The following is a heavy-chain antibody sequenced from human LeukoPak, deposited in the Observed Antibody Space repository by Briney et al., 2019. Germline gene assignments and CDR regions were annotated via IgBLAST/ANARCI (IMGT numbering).Heavy chain of an antibody. CDR1: GFTFSSYG. D-gene: IGHD3-9*01. J-gene: IGHJ4*02. CDR2: ISSSGSTI. Sequence: PGGSLRLSCAASGFTFSSYGMTWVRQAPGKGLEWVSYISSSGSTIYYADSVKGRFTISRDNSKNTLYLQMNSLRAEDTAVYYCVKAFWLPRLAYYFDYWGQGTLVTVSS. CDR3: VKAFWLPRLAYYFDY. V-gene: IGHV3-48*01.